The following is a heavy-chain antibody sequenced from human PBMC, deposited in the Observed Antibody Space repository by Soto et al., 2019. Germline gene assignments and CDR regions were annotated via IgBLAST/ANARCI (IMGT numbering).Heavy chain of an antibody. CDR2: ISYSGST. Sequence: SETLSLTCTVSGGSISSDSYYWGWIRQSPEKGLEWIASISYSGSTYYNPTLKSRLTISVDTSKNQFSLKLTSVIAADTAVYYFARHVHSSSWGIDVWGQRTTVTVSS. J-gene: IGHJ6*02. CDR3: ARHVHSSSWGIDV. D-gene: IGHD6-13*01. CDR1: GGSISSDSYY. V-gene: IGHV4-39*01.